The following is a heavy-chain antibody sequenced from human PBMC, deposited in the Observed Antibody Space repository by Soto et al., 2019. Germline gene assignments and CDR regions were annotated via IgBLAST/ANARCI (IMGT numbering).Heavy chain of an antibody. D-gene: IGHD2-2*03. CDR3: GRDRFGYCSSTSCYLGWFDP. CDR2: ISSSSSTI. V-gene: IGHV3-48*01. CDR1: GFTFSSYS. J-gene: IGHJ5*02. Sequence: GGSLRLSCAASGFTFSSYSMNWVRQAPGKGLEWVSYISSSSSTIYYADSVKGRFTISRDNAKNSLYLQMNSLRAEDTAVYYCGRDRFGYCSSTSCYLGWFDPWGQGTLVTVSS.